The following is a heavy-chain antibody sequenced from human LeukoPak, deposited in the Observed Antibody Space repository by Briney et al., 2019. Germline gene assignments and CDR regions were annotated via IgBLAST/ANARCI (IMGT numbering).Heavy chain of an antibody. D-gene: IGHD1-26*01. CDR2: IYYSGST. CDR3: ARARARLYFDY. J-gene: IGHJ4*02. Sequence: KPSETLSLTCTVSGGSISSYYWSWIRQPPGKGLEWIGYIYYSGSTNYNPSLKSRVTISVDTSKNQFSLKLSSVTAADTAVYYCARARARLYFDYWGQGTLVTVSS. CDR1: GGSISSYY. V-gene: IGHV4-59*01.